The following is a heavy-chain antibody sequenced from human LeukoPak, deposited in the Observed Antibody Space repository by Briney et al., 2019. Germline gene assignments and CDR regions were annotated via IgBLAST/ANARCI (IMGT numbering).Heavy chain of an antibody. CDR1: GYTFTSYG. V-gene: IGHV1-18*01. CDR3: ARASIVVVPAAIVAFDI. J-gene: IGHJ3*02. Sequence: GASVKVSCKXSGYTFTSYGISWVRQAPGQGLEWMGWISAYNGNTNYAQKLQGRVTMTTDTSTSTAYMELRSLRSDDTAVYYCARASIVVVPAAIVAFDIWGQGTMVTVSS. CDR2: ISAYNGNT. D-gene: IGHD2-2*01.